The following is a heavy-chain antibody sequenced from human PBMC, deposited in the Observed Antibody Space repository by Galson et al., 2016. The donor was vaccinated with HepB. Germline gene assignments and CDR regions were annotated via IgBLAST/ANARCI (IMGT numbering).Heavy chain of an antibody. J-gene: IGHJ6*03. D-gene: IGHD2-2*01. CDR1: GFTFRSYA. CDR3: VQGSTAPAV. Sequence: SLRLSCAASGFTFRSYAMNWVRQAPGKGLEWASSISSSTYIYYADSVKGRFTISRDNSKNTLSLQMNSLTADDTAIYYCVQGSTAPAVWGKGTTVTVSS. V-gene: IGHV3-21*04. CDR2: ISSSTYI.